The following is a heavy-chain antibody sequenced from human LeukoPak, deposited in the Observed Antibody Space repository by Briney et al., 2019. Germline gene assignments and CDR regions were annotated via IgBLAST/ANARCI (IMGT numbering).Heavy chain of an antibody. CDR1: GYSFTSYW. J-gene: IGHJ6*02. CDR3: ATLTKVAGNYYYYGMDV. D-gene: IGHD6-19*01. Sequence: GESLKISCKGSGYSFTSYWIGWVRQMPGKGLEWMGIIYPGDSDTRYSPSFQGQVTISADKSISTAYLQWSSLKASDTAMYYCATLTKVAGNYYYYGMDVWGQGTTVTVSS. V-gene: IGHV5-51*01. CDR2: IYPGDSDT.